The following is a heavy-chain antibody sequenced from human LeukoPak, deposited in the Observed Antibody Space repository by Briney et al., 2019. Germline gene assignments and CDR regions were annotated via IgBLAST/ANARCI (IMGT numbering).Heavy chain of an antibody. V-gene: IGHV3-49*04. J-gene: IGHJ4*02. CDR2: IRSKAYGGTT. CDR3: TRDSDFWSGYYGCFDY. D-gene: IGHD3-3*01. Sequence: PGGSLRLSCTASGFTFGDYAMSWVRQAPGKGLEWVGFIRSKAYGGTTEYAASVKGRFTISRDDSKSIAYLQMNSLKTEDTAVYYCTRDSDFWSGYYGCFDYWGQGTLVTVSS. CDR1: GFTFGDYA.